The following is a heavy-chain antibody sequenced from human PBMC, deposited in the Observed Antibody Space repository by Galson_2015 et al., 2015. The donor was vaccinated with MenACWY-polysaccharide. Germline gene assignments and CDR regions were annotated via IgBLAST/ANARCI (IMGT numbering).Heavy chain of an antibody. Sequence: SETLSLTCPVSGGSISSTTYVWAWIRQPPGKGLEWVGSIHYSGSTTYNSSLKSRVTISVDTSKNQFSLKLSSVTAADTVVYYCARPKPVNGWFDPWGQGTWSPSPQ. CDR3: ARPKPVNGWFDP. J-gene: IGHJ5*02. CDR2: IHYSGST. V-gene: IGHV4-39*01. CDR1: GGSISSTTYV. D-gene: IGHD2-8*01.